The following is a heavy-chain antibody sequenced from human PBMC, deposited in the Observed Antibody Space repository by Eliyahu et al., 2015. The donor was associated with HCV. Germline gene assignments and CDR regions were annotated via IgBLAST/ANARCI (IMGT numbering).Heavy chain of an antibody. Sequence: ESGGGLVKPGGSLRLSCAASGFTFSTYSMTWVRQAPGKGLXWVSSISSSNSFXYYXDSVKGRFTVSRDNAKNSLYXQMDSLRAEDTAVYYCASLTYDVWTGYYSYFDYWGQGALVTVSS. V-gene: IGHV3-21*06. CDR3: ASLTYDVWTGYYSYFDY. CDR2: ISSSNSFX. D-gene: IGHD3-3*01. J-gene: IGHJ4*02. CDR1: GFTFSTYS.